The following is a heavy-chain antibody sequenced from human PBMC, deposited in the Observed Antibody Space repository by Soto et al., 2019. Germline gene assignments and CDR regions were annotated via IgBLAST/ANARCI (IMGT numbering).Heavy chain of an antibody. CDR2: IYYSGST. D-gene: IGHD5-18*01. CDR1: GGSISSYY. Sequence: SDTLSLTCTVSGGSISSYYWSWIRQPPGKGLEWIGYIYYSGSTNYNPSLKSRVTISVDTSKNQFSLKLSSVTAADTAVYYCARHSGYSYGYGGVRPRDYWYFGMDLWGEGNTVTV. V-gene: IGHV4-59*01. CDR3: ARHSGYSYGYGGVRPRDYWYFGMDL. J-gene: IGHJ6*02.